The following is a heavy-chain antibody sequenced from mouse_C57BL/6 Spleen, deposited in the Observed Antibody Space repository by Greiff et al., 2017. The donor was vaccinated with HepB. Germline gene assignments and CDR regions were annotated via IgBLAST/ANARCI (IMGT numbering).Heavy chain of an antibody. D-gene: IGHD1-1*01. V-gene: IGHV1-69*01. J-gene: IGHJ2*01. CDR3: AIPLYYYGSSYVFDY. Sequence: QVQLQQPGAELVMPGASVKLSCKASGYTFTSYWMHWVKQRPGQGLEWIGEIDPSDSYTNYNQKFKGKSTLTVDKSSSTAYMQLSSLTSEDSAVYYCAIPLYYYGSSYVFDYWGQGTTLTVSS. CDR1: GYTFTSYW. CDR2: IDPSDSYT.